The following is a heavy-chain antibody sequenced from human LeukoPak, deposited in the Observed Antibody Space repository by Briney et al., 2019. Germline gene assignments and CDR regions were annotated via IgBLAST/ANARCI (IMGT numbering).Heavy chain of an antibody. V-gene: IGHV3-9*03. CDR1: GFTFDDYA. Sequence: GGSLRLSCAASGFTFDDYAMHWVRQAPGKGLEWVSGISWNSGSIGYADSVKGRFTMSRDNAKNSLYLQMNSLRAEDMALYYCAKANYYDSSGYFDYWGQGTLVTVSS. J-gene: IGHJ4*02. CDR3: AKANYYDSSGYFDY. D-gene: IGHD3-22*01. CDR2: ISWNSGSI.